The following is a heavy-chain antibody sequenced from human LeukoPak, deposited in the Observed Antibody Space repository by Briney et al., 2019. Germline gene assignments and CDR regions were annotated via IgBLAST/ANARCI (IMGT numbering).Heavy chain of an antibody. J-gene: IGHJ3*01. D-gene: IGHD6-13*01. V-gene: IGHV3-23*01. CDR3: ANPGGYSSRWFAFDF. CDR2: ISGSGDTT. Sequence: PGGSLRLSCAASGFTFSSFAMSWVRHAPGKGLEWGSDISGSGDTTYYADSVKGRLTISRDNSKNILYLQMNSLSGEDTVVYYCANPGGYSSRWFAFDFWGQGTLVTVSS. CDR1: GFTFSSFA.